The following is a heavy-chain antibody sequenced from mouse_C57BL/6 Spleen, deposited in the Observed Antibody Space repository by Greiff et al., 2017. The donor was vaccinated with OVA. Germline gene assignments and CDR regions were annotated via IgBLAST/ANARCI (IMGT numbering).Heavy chain of an antibody. V-gene: IGHV1-53*01. J-gene: IGHJ4*01. CDR1: GYTFTSYW. CDR3: ARRGNGSSYENYAMDY. Sequence: QVQLQQPGTELVKPGASVKLSCKASGYTFTSYWMHWVKQRPEQGLAWIGNINPSNGGTNYNEKFKSKATLTVDKSSSTAYMQLSSLTSEDSAVYYCARRGNGSSYENYAMDYWGQGTSVTVSS. CDR2: INPSNGGT. D-gene: IGHD1-1*01.